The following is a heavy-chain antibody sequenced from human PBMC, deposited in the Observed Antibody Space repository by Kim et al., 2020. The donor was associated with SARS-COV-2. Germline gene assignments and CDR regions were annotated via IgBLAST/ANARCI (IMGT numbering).Heavy chain of an antibody. D-gene: IGHD6-25*01. Sequence: AQGFTGRFVFSLDTSVSTAYLQISSLKAEDTAVYYCARDLPANYYYGMDVWGQGTTVTVSS. CDR3: ARDLPANYYYGMDV. V-gene: IGHV7-4-1*02. J-gene: IGHJ6*02.